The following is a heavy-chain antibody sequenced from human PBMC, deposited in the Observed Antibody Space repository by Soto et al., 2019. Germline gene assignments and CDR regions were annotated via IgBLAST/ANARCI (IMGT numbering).Heavy chain of an antibody. V-gene: IGHV3-53*01. J-gene: IGHJ4*02. Sequence: EVQLVESGGGLIQPGGSLRLSCAASGFTVSDNDMSWVRQSPGKGLEWVSLLYSGGSTYYADSVKGRFTISRDNSRNILFLQMNGLTTEDTAIYYCARGLGNGDYGDPGDYWGQGTLVTVSS. CDR1: GFTVSDND. CDR3: ARGLGNGDYGDPGDY. D-gene: IGHD4-17*01. CDR2: LYSGGST.